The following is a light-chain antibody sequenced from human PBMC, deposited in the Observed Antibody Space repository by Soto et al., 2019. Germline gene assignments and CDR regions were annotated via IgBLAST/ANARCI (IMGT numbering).Light chain of an antibody. CDR2: MGS. J-gene: IGKJ2*01. V-gene: IGKV2-28*01. CDR3: MQTLQTPYT. Sequence: DIVMTQSPLPLSVTPGEPASISCRSSQSLLHRNGHNYLDWYLQKPGQSPQLLIYMGSYRASGVPDRFSGSASGTDFTLKISRVEAEDVGIYYCMQTLQTPYTFGQGTKLEIK. CDR1: QSLLHRNGHNY.